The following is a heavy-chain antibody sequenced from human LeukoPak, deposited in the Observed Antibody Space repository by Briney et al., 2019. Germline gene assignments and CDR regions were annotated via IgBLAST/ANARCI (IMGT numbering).Heavy chain of an antibody. CDR3: ARGIPADY. CDR1: GYTFTSYD. V-gene: IGHV1-8*01. CDR2: MNPNSANT. J-gene: IGHJ4*02. D-gene: IGHD6-13*01. Sequence: ASVKVSCKTSGYTFTSYDINWVRQASGQGLEWMGWMNPNSANTGFAQKFQDRVTLTRNTSISTAYMELSSLRSEDTAVYYCARGIPADYWGQGTLVTVSS.